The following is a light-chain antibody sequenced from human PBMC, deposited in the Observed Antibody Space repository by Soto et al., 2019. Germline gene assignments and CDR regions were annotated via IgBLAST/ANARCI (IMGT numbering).Light chain of an antibody. Sequence: EILLTQSPGTLPLSPGERATLSCRASLSVASNYVAWYQQKPGQAPRLLLYAASGRASGIPDRFSGSGSGTDFTLIISRLAPEEFAVYYCQQDGSAPWTFGQGTKVEIK. V-gene: IGKV3-20*01. J-gene: IGKJ1*01. CDR2: AAS. CDR1: LSVASNY. CDR3: QQDGSAPWT.